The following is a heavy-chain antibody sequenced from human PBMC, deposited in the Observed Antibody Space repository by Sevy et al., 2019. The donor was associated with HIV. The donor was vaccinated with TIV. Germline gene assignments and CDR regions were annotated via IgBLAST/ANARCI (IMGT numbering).Heavy chain of an antibody. CDR3: ARDYDSSGLGAWGY. V-gene: IGHV4-38-2*02. CDR2: IYHSGST. J-gene: IGHJ4*02. Sequence: SETLSLTCAVSGYSISSGYYWGWIRQPPRKGLEWIGSIYHSGSTYYNPSLKSRVTISVDTSKNQFSLKLSSVTAADTAVYYCARDYDSSGLGAWGYWGQGTLVTVSS. CDR1: GYSISSGYY. D-gene: IGHD3-22*01.